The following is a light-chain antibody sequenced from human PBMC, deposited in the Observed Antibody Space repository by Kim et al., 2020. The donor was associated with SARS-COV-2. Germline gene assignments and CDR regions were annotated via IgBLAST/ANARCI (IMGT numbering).Light chain of an antibody. CDR3: QHYSRFPYT. Sequence: SASVGDSGPITCRASQTISTWLAWYQQKPGKAPNLLIYLASTLETGVPSRFIGSGSGTEFTLTIDSLQPDDFATYFCQHYSRFPYTFGQGTKLEI. J-gene: IGKJ2*01. V-gene: IGKV1-5*03. CDR2: LAS. CDR1: QTISTW.